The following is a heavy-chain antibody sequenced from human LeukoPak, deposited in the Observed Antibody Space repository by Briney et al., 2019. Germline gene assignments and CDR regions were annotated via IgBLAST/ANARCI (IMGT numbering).Heavy chain of an antibody. CDR1: GFTFSSYS. CDR2: ISSSSSTI. V-gene: IGHV3-48*04. Sequence: GGSLRLSCAASGFTFSSYSMNWVRQAPGKGLEWVSYISSSSSTIYYADSVKGRFTISRDNSKNTLYLQMNSLRAEDTAVYYCARGGVVPAAPAGVWSQGTLVTVSS. D-gene: IGHD2-2*01. J-gene: IGHJ4*02. CDR3: ARGGVVPAAPAGV.